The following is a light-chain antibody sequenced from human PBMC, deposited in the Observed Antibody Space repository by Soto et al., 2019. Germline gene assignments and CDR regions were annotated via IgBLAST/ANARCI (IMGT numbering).Light chain of an antibody. Sequence: DIQMTQSPSTLSASVGDRVTITCRASQSISSWLAWYQQKPGKAPKLLIYDASSLESGVPSRFSGSGSGTEFTLTISSLQPDDFATYYYQQYNSYSFGQGTKVDIK. J-gene: IGKJ1*01. CDR1: QSISSW. V-gene: IGKV1-5*01. CDR2: DAS. CDR3: QQYNSYS.